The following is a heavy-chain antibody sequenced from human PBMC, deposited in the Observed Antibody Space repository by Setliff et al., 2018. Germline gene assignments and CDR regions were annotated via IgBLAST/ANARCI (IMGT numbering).Heavy chain of an antibody. CDR1: GFSFESHG. Sequence: GGSLRLSCAASGFSFESHGMHWVRQAPGKGLEWVSGITWSSDNTDYADSVRGRFTISRDNAKNSLYLQMNSLRPEDTALYFCASRSSNWAFDIWGLGTMVTVSS. CDR2: ITWSSDNT. J-gene: IGHJ3*02. CDR3: ASRSSNWAFDI. V-gene: IGHV3-9*01. D-gene: IGHD6-13*01.